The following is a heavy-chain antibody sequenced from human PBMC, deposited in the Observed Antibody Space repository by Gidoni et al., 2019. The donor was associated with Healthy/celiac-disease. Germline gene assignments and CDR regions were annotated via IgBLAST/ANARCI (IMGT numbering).Heavy chain of an antibody. CDR1: VLPFSSYA. J-gene: IGHJ5*02. CDR3: AKDLYSSSWYSNWFDP. CDR2: ISGSGGST. V-gene: IGHV3-23*01. Sequence: EVQLLESGGGLVQPGGSLSLSCAASVLPFSSYAMSWVRQAPGKGLEWCSAISGSGGSTYYADSVKGRFTISRDNSKNTLYLQMNSLRAEDTAVYYCAKDLYSSSWYSNWFDPWGQGTLVTVSS. D-gene: IGHD6-13*01.